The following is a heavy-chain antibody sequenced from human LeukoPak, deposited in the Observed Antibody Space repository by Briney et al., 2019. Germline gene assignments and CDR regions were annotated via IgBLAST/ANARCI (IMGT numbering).Heavy chain of an antibody. CDR1: GFTFSSYW. Sequence: GGSLRLSCAASGFTFSSYWMSWVRQAPGKGLEWVANIKQDGSEKYYLDSVKGRFTISRDNAKNSLYLQMNSLRAEDTAVYYCARDQYLANDVLDKWGQGTMVTVSA. V-gene: IGHV3-7*01. J-gene: IGHJ3*02. CDR3: ARDQYLANDVLDK. CDR2: IKQDGSEK. D-gene: IGHD2-2*02.